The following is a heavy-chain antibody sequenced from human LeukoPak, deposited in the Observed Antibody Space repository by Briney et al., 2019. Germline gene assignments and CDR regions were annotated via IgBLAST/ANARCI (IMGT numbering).Heavy chain of an antibody. D-gene: IGHD6-13*01. CDR1: GGTFSSYA. CDR2: IIPIFGTA. J-gene: IGHJ4*02. Sequence: SVKVSCKASGGTFSSYAISWVRQAPGQGLEWMGGIIPIFGTANYAQKFQGRVTITADESTSTAYMELSSLRSEDTAVYYCAREPHSSSWVFDNWGQGTLVTVSS. V-gene: IGHV1-69*13. CDR3: AREPHSSSWVFDN.